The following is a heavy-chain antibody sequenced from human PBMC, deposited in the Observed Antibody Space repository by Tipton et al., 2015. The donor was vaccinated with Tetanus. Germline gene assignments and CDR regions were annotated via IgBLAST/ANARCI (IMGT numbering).Heavy chain of an antibody. V-gene: IGHV4-59*01. Sequence: TLSLTCTVSGGSMRGDHWSWIRQPPGKGLEWLGHTYDSGRINYNPSLKSRVTISVDASRNQFSLTLNSVTAADTAVYFCAGYRVGWGGRGYWGQGTLVTASS. CDR3: AGYRVGWGGRGY. D-gene: IGHD5-24*01. CDR2: TYDSGRI. CDR1: GGSMRGDH. J-gene: IGHJ4*02.